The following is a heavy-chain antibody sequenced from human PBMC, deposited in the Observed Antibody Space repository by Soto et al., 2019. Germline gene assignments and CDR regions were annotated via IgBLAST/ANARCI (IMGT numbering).Heavy chain of an antibody. D-gene: IGHD3-9*01. V-gene: IGHV3-21*01. CDR3: AIAYILTGYSNPAFDY. CDR2: ISSSSSYI. J-gene: IGHJ4*02. CDR1: GFTFSSYS. Sequence: GGSLRLSCAASGFTFSSYSMNWVRQAPGKGLEWVSSISSSSSYIYYADSVKGRFTISRDNAKNSLYLQMNSLRAEDTAVYYSAIAYILTGYSNPAFDYWGQGTLVTVSS.